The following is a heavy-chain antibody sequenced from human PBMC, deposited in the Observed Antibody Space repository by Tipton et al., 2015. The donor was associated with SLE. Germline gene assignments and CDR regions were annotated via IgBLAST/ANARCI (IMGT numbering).Heavy chain of an antibody. J-gene: IGHJ4*02. CDR2: IKQDGSEK. Sequence: SLRLSCAASGFTFSSYWMIWVRQAPGKGLEWVANIKQDGSEKYYVDSVKGRFTISRDNSKNTLYLQMNSLRGEDTAVYYCGKVKGDHSSGWKSRSVDYWGQGTLVTVSS. D-gene: IGHD6-19*01. CDR3: GKVKGDHSSGWKSRSVDY. V-gene: IGHV3-7*03. CDR1: GFTFSSYW.